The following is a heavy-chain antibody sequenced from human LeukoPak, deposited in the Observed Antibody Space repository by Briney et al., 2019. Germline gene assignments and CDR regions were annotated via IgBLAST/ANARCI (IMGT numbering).Heavy chain of an antibody. Sequence: GESLKISCKGSGYSFTSYWIGWVRHVPGKGLEYMGIIYPGDSDTRYSPSFQGQVTISADKSISTAYLQWSSLKASDTAMYYCARHPDSSSWSGGMDVWGQGTTVTVSS. D-gene: IGHD6-13*01. CDR2: IYPGDSDT. CDR1: GYSFTSYW. V-gene: IGHV5-51*01. CDR3: ARHPDSSSWSGGMDV. J-gene: IGHJ6*02.